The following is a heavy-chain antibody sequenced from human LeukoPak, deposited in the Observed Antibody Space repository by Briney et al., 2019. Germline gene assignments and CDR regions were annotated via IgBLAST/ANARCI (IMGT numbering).Heavy chain of an antibody. CDR2: IIPILGIA. J-gene: IGHJ6*03. Sequence: ASVKVSCKALGGATFRSYAISWVRQAPGQGLEWMGRIIPILGIANYAQKFQGRVTITADKSTSTAYMELSSLRSEDTAVYYCARSVVPAANDYYYMDVWGKGTTVTVSS. CDR1: GGATFRSYA. V-gene: IGHV1-69*04. D-gene: IGHD2-2*01. CDR3: ARSVVPAANDYYYMDV.